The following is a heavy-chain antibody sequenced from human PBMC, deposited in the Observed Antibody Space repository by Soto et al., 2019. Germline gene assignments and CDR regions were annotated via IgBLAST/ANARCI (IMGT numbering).Heavy chain of an antibody. CDR1: VFTFSSYA. Sequence: WGSLRFSCASSVFTFSSYARSWVRQAPGEGLEWVSAISGSGGSTYYADSVKGRFTISRDNSKNTLYLQMNSLRAEDTAVYYCAKVRHAGGSFFDYWGHGTMVTVSS. CDR3: AKVRHAGGSFFDY. D-gene: IGHD3-16*01. V-gene: IGHV3-23*01. J-gene: IGHJ4*01. CDR2: ISGSGGST.